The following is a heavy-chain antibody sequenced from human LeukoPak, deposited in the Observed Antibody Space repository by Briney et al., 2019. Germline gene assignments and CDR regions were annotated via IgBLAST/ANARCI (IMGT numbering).Heavy chain of an antibody. Sequence: SVTVSCKASGGTFSSYAISWVRQAPGQGLEWVGGIIPIFGTANYAQKFPGRVRITADKSTSTDYMELSSLRSEDTAVYYCTRVAAADPYNWFDPWGQGTLVTVSS. CDR3: TRVAAADPYNWFDP. D-gene: IGHD6-13*01. V-gene: IGHV1-69*06. CDR2: IIPIFGTA. CDR1: GGTFSSYA. J-gene: IGHJ5*02.